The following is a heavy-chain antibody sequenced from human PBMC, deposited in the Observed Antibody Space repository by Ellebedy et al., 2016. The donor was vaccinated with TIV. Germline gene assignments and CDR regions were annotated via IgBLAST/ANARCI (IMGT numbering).Heavy chain of an antibody. Sequence: GGSLRLSCAASGFTFSSYGMHWVRQAPGKGLEWVAVISYDGSNKYYADSVKGRFTISRDNSKNLLYLQMNSLRDEDTAMYYCARDHRGERLFDYWGQGTLVTVSS. CDR3: ARDHRGERLFDY. CDR2: ISYDGSNK. D-gene: IGHD3-10*01. CDR1: GFTFSSYG. V-gene: IGHV3-30*03. J-gene: IGHJ4*02.